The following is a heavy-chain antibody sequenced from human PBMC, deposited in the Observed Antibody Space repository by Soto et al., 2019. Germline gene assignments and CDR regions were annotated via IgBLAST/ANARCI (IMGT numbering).Heavy chain of an antibody. CDR1: GFGFSNYY. CDR3: ARSMAARADY. V-gene: IGHV3-11*01. D-gene: IGHD6-6*01. Sequence: QVQLVESGGGLVKPGGSLRLSCAASGFGFSNYYMSWIRQAPGKGLEWISTISNIGGTIYYSDSVKGRFTISRDNAKNARYLQMSSLRADDTAVYFCARSMAARADYWGQGTLVTISS. J-gene: IGHJ4*02. CDR2: ISNIGGTI.